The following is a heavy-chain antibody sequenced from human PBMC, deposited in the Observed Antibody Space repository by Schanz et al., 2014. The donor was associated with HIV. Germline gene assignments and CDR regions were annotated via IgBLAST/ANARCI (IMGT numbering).Heavy chain of an antibody. J-gene: IGHJ4*02. Sequence: EVQLLESGGGLVQPGGSLRLSCAASGFTFSSYAMNWVRQAPGKGLEWVSTITGSSDHTFYADSLKGRFTISRDNAKNSVYLQMNSLRVEDTAVYYCARRVWMRPDCWGQGTLVSVSS. D-gene: IGHD6-13*01. CDR1: GFTFSSYA. CDR3: ARRVWMRPDC. V-gene: IGHV3-23*01. CDR2: ITGSSDHT.